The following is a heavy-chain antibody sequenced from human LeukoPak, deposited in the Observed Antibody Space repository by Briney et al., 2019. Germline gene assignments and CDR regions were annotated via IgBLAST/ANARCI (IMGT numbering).Heavy chain of an antibody. CDR3: ARGSSEDDSSGYLYYFDY. CDR1: AGSIRSGGYY. Sequence: TLSLTCTVSAGSIRSGGYYWSWIRQHPGKGLEWIGDIYYSGSTYYNPSLKSRVTISVDTSKDQFSLKLSSVTAADTAVYYCARGSSEDDSSGYLYYFDYWGQGTLVTVSS. CDR2: IYYSGST. D-gene: IGHD3-22*01. V-gene: IGHV4-31*03. J-gene: IGHJ4*02.